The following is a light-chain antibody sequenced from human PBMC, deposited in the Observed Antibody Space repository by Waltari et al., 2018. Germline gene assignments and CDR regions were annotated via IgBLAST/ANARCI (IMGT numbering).Light chain of an antibody. CDR3: QQRSHWPRP. V-gene: IGKV3-11*01. Sequence: EIVLTQSPATLSLSPGERATLSCWASQSVSSYLAWYQQKPGQAPRLLIHDASSRATGIPARFSGSGSWTEFTLIISRVEPGDSAVYFFQQRSHWPRPFGQGTKLEV. CDR1: QSVSSY. J-gene: IGKJ2*01. CDR2: DAS.